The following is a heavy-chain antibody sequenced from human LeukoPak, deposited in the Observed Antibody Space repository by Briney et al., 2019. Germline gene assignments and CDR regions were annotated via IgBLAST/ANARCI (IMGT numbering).Heavy chain of an antibody. CDR3: ARERPRQQLVSYYYYYYYMDV. J-gene: IGHJ6*03. D-gene: IGHD6-13*01. Sequence: SETLSLTCAVYGGSVSGYYWSWIRQPPGKGLEWIGEINHSGSTNYNPSLKSRVTISVDTSKNQFSLKLSSVTAADTAVYYCARERPRQQLVSYYYYYYYMDVWGKGTTVTVSS. CDR2: INHSGST. CDR1: GGSVSGYY. V-gene: IGHV4-34*01.